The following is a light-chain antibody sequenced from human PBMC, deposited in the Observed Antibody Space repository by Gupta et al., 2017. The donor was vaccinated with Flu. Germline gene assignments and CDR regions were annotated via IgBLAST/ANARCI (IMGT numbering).Light chain of an antibody. Sequence: PASLSASVGDSVTISCRASQTINNYLNWYQQKPGKAPHLLIYGTSNLQSGVPSRFSGSGSGREFSLTISSLQPEDFATYYCQQSYGSPLTFGEGTKVEI. CDR3: QQSYGSPLT. CDR2: GTS. CDR1: QTINNY. J-gene: IGKJ4*01. V-gene: IGKV1-39*01.